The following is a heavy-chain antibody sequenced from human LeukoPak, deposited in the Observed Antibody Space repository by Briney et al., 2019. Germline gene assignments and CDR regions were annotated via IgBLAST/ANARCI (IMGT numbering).Heavy chain of an antibody. Sequence: GASVKVSCKASGYIFTAYCLHWVRQAPGQKPEWMGWIKANSGDTNYAQKFQGRVTMTRDTSISTVYMELSGLTADDTAVYYCTRVGDDYPYWGQGTLVTVSS. V-gene: IGHV1-2*02. CDR3: TRVGDDYPY. J-gene: IGHJ4*02. CDR2: IKANSGDT. CDR1: GYIFTAYC. D-gene: IGHD5-24*01.